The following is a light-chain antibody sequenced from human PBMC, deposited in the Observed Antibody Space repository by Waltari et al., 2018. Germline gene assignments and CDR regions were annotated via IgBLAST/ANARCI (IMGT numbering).Light chain of an antibody. Sequence: TQPHSVSGSPGETVIISCTGSGGRIASNFVQWYQQRPGRAPAAVIYENNQRPCVVPGRFSGFLDGSSNSAALTISGLKSGDEADYYCQSYEHAFPVVFGGGTKLTVL. V-gene: IGLV6-57*02. CDR2: ENN. CDR1: GGRIASNF. J-gene: IGLJ3*02. CDR3: QSYEHAFPVV.